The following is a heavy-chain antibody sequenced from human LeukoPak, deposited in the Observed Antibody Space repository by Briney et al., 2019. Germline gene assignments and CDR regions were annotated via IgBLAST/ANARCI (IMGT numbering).Heavy chain of an antibody. CDR3: RYGDYSSFDY. CDR2: IYYSGST. Sequence: SETLSLTCTVSGGSISSSSYYWGWIRQPPGKGLEWIGSIYYSGSTYYNPSLKSRVTISVDTSKNQFSLKLSSATAADTAVYYCRYGDYSSFDYWGQGTLVTVSS. D-gene: IGHD4-17*01. J-gene: IGHJ4*02. V-gene: IGHV4-39*01. CDR1: GGSISSSSYY.